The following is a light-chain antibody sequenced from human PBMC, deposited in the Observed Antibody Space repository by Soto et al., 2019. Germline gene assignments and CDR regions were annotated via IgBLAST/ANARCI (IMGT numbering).Light chain of an antibody. CDR1: QSIDKW. Sequence: DIQMTQSPSTLSASVGDRVTITCRASQSIDKWLAWYQQKPGKAPKLLLYKASILQSGVPSRFSGGGSGTEFTLTIRGLQPDAVGPYFCQPYNRFSWPFGQGTKVQIK. V-gene: IGKV1-5*03. J-gene: IGKJ1*01. CDR3: QPYNRFSWP. CDR2: KAS.